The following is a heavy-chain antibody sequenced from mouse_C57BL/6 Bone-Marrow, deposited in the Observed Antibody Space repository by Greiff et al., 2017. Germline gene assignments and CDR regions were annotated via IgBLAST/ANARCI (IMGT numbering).Heavy chain of an antibody. CDR1: GYTFTSYD. D-gene: IGHD1-1*01. CDR3: ARDYGSSYWYFDV. Sequence: QVQLQQSGPELVKPGASVKLSCKASGYTFTSYDINWVKQRPGQGLEWIGWIYPRDGSTKYNEKFKGQATLTVDTSSSTAYMELHSLTSEDSSVYFCARDYGSSYWYFDVWGTGTTGTVSS. CDR2: IYPRDGST. J-gene: IGHJ1*03. V-gene: IGHV1-85*01.